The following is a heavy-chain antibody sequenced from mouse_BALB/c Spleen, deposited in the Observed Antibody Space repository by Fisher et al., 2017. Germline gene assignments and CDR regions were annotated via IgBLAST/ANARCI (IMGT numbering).Heavy chain of an antibody. J-gene: IGHJ4*01. V-gene: IGHV1-54*02. Sequence: KFKGKATLTADKSSNTAYLQLSSLTSEDTAVYYCARSNWEDYAMDYWGQGTSVTVSS. D-gene: IGHD4-1*01. CDR3: ARSNWEDYAMDY.